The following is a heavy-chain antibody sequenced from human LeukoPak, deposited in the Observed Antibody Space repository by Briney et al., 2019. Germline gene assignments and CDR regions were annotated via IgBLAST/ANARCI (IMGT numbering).Heavy chain of an antibody. Sequence: PGGSLRHSSAASGFTFSSYGMHWVRQAPGKGLKWVAVISYDGSNKYYADSVKGRFTISRDNSKNTLYLQMNSLRAEDTAVYYCAKEDDFWSGYLKIRAYGMDVWGQGTTVTVSS. CDR3: AKEDDFWSGYLKIRAYGMDV. CDR2: ISYDGSNK. CDR1: GFTFSSYG. D-gene: IGHD3-3*01. V-gene: IGHV3-30*18. J-gene: IGHJ6*02.